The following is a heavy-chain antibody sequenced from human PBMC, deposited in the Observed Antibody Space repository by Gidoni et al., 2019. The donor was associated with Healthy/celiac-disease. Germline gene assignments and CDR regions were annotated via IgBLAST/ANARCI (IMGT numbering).Heavy chain of an antibody. CDR3: ARRGSNAGYFDL. CDR2: INSDVGST. Sequence: EVQLVESGGGLVQPGGSLRLSCAATGFTFSRYWTPWVRQAPGKGRVWVSRINSDVGSTSYADSVKGRFTISRDNAKNTLYLQMNSLRAEDTAVYYCARRGSNAGYFDLWGRGTLVTVSS. J-gene: IGHJ2*01. CDR1: GFTFSRYW. D-gene: IGHD3-10*01. V-gene: IGHV3-74*01.